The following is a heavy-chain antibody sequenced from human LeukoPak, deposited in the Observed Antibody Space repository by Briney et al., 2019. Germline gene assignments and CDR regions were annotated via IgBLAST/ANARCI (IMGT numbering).Heavy chain of an antibody. Sequence: GRSLRLSCAASGFTFDDYAMHWVRQAPGKGLEWVSGISWNSGSIGYADSVKGRFTISRDNAKNSLYLQMNCLRAEDTALYYCAKDHGMDVWGQGTTVTVSS. CDR3: AKDHGMDV. J-gene: IGHJ6*02. CDR1: GFTFDDYA. V-gene: IGHV3-9*01. CDR2: ISWNSGSI.